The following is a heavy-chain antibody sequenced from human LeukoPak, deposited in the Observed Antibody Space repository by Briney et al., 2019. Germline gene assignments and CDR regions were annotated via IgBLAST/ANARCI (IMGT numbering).Heavy chain of an antibody. V-gene: IGHV3-30*03. J-gene: IGHJ4*02. CDR2: ISYDGSNE. CDR1: GFTFSSYG. D-gene: IGHD3-3*01. Sequence: GGSLRLSCAASGFTFSSYGMHWVRQAPGKGLEWVAVISYDGSNEYYADSVKGRFTISRDNSKNTLYLQMNSLSAEDTAVYYCASYYDFWSGYYTYYFDYWGQGTLVTVSS. CDR3: ASYYDFWSGYYTYYFDY.